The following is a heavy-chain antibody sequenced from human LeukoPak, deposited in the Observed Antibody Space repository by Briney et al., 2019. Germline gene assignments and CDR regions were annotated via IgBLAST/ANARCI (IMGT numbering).Heavy chain of an antibody. CDR2: INPRGGST. J-gene: IGHJ4*02. CDR1: GYTFTSYY. Sequence: GASVKVSCKASGYTFTSYYMNWVRQAPGQGLEWMGIINPRGGSTTYAQKFQGRVTLTRDTSTSTVYMELSSLRSEDTAVYDCARAGGYYDSSQDWGQGTLVTVSS. V-gene: IGHV1-46*01. CDR3: ARAGGYYDSSQD. D-gene: IGHD3-22*01.